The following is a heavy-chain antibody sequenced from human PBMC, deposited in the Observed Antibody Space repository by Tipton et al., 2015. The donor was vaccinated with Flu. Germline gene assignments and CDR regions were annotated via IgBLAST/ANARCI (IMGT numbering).Heavy chain of an antibody. CDR3: ARDPYRTPGRGGCLDY. CDR2: ISSSSSYI. J-gene: IGHJ4*02. Sequence: LSLTCAASGFTFSDYYMSWIRQVPGKGLEWVSSISSSSSYIYYADSVKGRFTISRDNAKNSLYLQMNSLRAEDTAVYYCARDPYRTPGRGGCLDYWGQGTLVTVSS. V-gene: IGHV3-11*06. D-gene: IGHD5-24*01. CDR1: GFTFSDYY.